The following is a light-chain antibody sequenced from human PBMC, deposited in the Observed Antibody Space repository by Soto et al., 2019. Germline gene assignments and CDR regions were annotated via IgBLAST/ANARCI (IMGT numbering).Light chain of an antibody. CDR2: KAS. Sequence: DVQLPQSPSTPPGSVGDRVTIPCRASQTISSWLAWYQQKPGKAPKLLIYKASTLKSGVPSRFSGSGSGTEFNLTISSLQPDDFATDYCHHYNSFSEAFGQGTKVDI. CDR1: QTISSW. V-gene: IGKV1-5*03. CDR3: HHYNSFSEA. J-gene: IGKJ1*01.